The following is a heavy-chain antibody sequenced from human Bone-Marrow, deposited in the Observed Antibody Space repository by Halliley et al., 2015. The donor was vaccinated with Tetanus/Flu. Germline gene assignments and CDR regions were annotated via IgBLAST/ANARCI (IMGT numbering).Heavy chain of an antibody. CDR3: AREFLLGSSDY. V-gene: IGHV3-66*01. J-gene: IGHJ4*02. D-gene: IGHD1-26*01. CDR2: IYSGETT. Sequence: LEWVSGIYSGETTFYTDSVMGRFTISRDSSENMVHLQMSSLRAEDTAVYYCAREFLLGSSDYWGQGTLVAVSS.